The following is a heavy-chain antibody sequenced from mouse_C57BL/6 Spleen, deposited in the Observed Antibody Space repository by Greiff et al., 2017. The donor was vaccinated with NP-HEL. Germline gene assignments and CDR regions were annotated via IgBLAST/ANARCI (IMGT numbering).Heavy chain of an antibody. Sequence: VQLQQSGPELVKPGASVKISCKASGYSFTGYYMNWVKQSPEKSLEWIGEINPSTGGTTYNQKFKAKATLTVDKSSSTAYMQLKSLTSEDSAVYYCARFQNGDAAWLAYWGQGTLVTVSA. D-gene: IGHD4-1*01. V-gene: IGHV1-42*01. CDR3: ARFQNGDAAWLAY. J-gene: IGHJ3*01. CDR1: GYSFTGYY. CDR2: INPSTGGT.